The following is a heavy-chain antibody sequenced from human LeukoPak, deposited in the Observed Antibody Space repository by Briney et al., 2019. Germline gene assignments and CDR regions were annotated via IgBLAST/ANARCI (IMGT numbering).Heavy chain of an antibody. V-gene: IGHV1-2*02. CDR1: GYSFVDYY. Sequence: GASVKVSCKASGYSFVDYYIHWVRQAPGQGLEWMGWVNHKSGAPNVAQKFQGRVTMTLDTSITTAYMEVSGLRSDDTALYYCARPTRSGGSGYESFDYWGQGTLVTVSS. CDR2: VNHKSGAP. CDR3: ARPTRSGGSGYESFDY. D-gene: IGHD5-18*01. J-gene: IGHJ4*02.